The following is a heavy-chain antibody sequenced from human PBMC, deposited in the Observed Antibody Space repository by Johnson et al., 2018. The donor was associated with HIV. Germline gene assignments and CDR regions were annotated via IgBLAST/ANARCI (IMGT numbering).Heavy chain of an antibody. CDR1: GFTFSSYA. Sequence: QVQLVESGGGVVRPGRSLRLSCAASGFTFSSYALHWVRQAPGKGLEWVAVIRYDGSNKYYADSLKGRFTISRDNSKNTLYLQMNSLRAEDTAVYYCARVSSNGDSSGLVDVFDIWGQGTMVTVSS. CDR2: IRYDGSNK. CDR3: ARVSSNGDSSGLVDVFDI. D-gene: IGHD3-22*01. V-gene: IGHV3-30*04. J-gene: IGHJ3*02.